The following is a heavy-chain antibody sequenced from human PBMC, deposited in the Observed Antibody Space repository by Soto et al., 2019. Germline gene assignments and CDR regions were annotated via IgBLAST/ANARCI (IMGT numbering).Heavy chain of an antibody. Sequence: SETLSLTXTVSGGSISSGDYYWSWIRQPPGKGLEWIGYIYYSGSTYYNPSLKSRVTISVDTSKNQFSLKLSSVTAADTAVYYCARDALKYYYGSGSHFDPWGQGTLVTVSS. D-gene: IGHD3-10*01. CDR3: ARDALKYYYGSGSHFDP. J-gene: IGHJ5*02. CDR1: GGSISSGDYY. V-gene: IGHV4-30-4*01. CDR2: IYYSGST.